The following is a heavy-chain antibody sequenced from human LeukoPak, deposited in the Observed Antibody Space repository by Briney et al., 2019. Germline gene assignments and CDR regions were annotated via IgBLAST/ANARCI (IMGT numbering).Heavy chain of an antibody. Sequence: SETLSLTCTVSGGSISGSSYYWGWIRQPPGKGLEWIGSIYYSGSTYYNPSLKSRVTISVDTSKNQFSLKLSSVTAADTAVHYCAGRDYGDWRFDYWGQGTLVTVSS. CDR1: GGSISGSSYY. CDR2: IYYSGST. D-gene: IGHD4-17*01. V-gene: IGHV4-39*01. J-gene: IGHJ4*02. CDR3: AGRDYGDWRFDY.